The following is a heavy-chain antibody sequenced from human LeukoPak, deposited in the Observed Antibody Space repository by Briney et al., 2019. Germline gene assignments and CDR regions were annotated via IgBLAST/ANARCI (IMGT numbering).Heavy chain of an antibody. J-gene: IGHJ4*02. CDR3: ARPKFCTGGACFFDQ. CDR2: ISSSGSTI. Sequence: PGGSLRLSCAASGFTFSDYYMNWIRQAPGKGLEWVSYISSSGSTIYYADSVKGRFTISRDNAKNSLYLQLNSLRAEDTALYYCARPKFCTGGACFFDQWGQGTLVTVSS. V-gene: IGHV3-11*04. D-gene: IGHD2-8*02. CDR1: GFTFSDYY.